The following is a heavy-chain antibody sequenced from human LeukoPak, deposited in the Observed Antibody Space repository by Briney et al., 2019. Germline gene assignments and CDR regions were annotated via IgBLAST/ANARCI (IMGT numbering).Heavy chain of an antibody. CDR1: GFTFSSYS. Sequence: NPGGSLRLSCAASGFTFSSYSMTWVRQAPGKGLEWVSSISSSSSYIYYADSVKGRFTISRDNAKNSLYLQMNSLRAEDTAVYYCAASLGDYYYGMDVWGQGTTVTVPS. D-gene: IGHD3-16*01. CDR3: AASLGDYYYGMDV. CDR2: ISSSSSYI. J-gene: IGHJ6*02. V-gene: IGHV3-21*01.